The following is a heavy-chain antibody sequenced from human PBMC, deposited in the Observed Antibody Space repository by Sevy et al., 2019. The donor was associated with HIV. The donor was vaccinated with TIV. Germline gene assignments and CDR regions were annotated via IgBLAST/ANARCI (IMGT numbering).Heavy chain of an antibody. CDR2: KSYDGGNK. V-gene: IGHV3-30-3*01. Sequence: GGPLRLPVPVPGFPSGVYASHGSRRAPGRGRKGGGVKSYDGGNKYYAASVKGRFTISRDNSGYTLYLQMNSLRAEDTAVYYCARDPDGLPRGYFDYWGQGTLVTVSS. CDR1: GFPSGVYA. CDR3: ARDPDGLPRGYFDY. J-gene: IGHJ4*02. D-gene: IGHD2-2*01.